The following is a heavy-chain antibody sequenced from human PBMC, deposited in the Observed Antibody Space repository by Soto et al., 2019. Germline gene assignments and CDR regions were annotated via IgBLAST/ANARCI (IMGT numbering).Heavy chain of an antibody. CDR3: ARAGCDGGSCYTLVGLRYGMDV. CDR2: ISYDGSNK. CDR1: GFTFSSYA. V-gene: IGHV3-30-3*01. D-gene: IGHD2-15*01. Sequence: QVQLVESGGGVVQPGRSLRLSCAASGFTFSSYAMHWVRQAPGKGLEWVAVISYDGSNKYYADSVKGRFTISRDNSKNTLYLQMNSLRDEDTAVYYCARAGCDGGSCYTLVGLRYGMDVW. J-gene: IGHJ6*01.